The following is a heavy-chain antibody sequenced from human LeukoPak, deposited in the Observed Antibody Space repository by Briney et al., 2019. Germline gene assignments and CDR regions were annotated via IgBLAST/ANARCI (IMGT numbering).Heavy chain of an antibody. D-gene: IGHD5-12*01. V-gene: IGHV4-34*01. CDR1: GGSFSGYY. Sequence: SETLSLTCAVYGGSFSGYYWSWIRQPPGKGLEWIGEINRSGSTNYNPSLKSRVTISVDTSKNQFSLKLSSVTAADTAVYYCASLDSGYDDFDYWGQGTLVTVSS. CDR2: INRSGST. CDR3: ASLDSGYDDFDY. J-gene: IGHJ4*02.